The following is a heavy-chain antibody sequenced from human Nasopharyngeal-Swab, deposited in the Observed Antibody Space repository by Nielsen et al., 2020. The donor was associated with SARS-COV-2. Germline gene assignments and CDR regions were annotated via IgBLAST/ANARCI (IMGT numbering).Heavy chain of an antibody. J-gene: IGHJ4*02. CDR3: ARGMTTVTL. D-gene: IGHD4-17*01. V-gene: IGHV3-9*01. Sequence: GGSLRLSCAASGFTFDGYAMHWVRQAPGKGLEWVSGISWNSGSIGYADSVKGRFTISRDNAKNSLYLQMNSLRAEDTALYYCARGMTTVTLWGQGTLVTVSS. CDR1: GFTFDGYA. CDR2: ISWNSGSI.